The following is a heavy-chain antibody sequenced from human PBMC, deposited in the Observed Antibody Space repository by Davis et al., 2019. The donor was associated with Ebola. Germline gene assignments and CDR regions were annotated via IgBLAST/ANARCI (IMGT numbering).Heavy chain of an antibody. CDR2: INHSGST. J-gene: IGHJ4*02. V-gene: IGHV4-34*01. CDR1: GGSFSGYH. CDR3: ARGLDDTSGYYLSGY. D-gene: IGHD3-22*01. Sequence: MPSETLSLTCAVYGGSFSGYHWSWIRQPPGKGLEWIGEINHSGSTNYNPSLKSRVTMSVDTSKNQFSLKVTSVTAADTAVYYCARGLDDTSGYYLSGYWGQGTLVTVSS.